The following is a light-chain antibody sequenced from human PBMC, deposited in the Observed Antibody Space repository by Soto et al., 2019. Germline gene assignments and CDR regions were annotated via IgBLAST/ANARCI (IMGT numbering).Light chain of an antibody. CDR3: HQYATSPQT. CDR2: GAS. V-gene: IGKV3-20*01. Sequence: EIVLTQSPGTLSLSPGERAALSCRASQSVSKNYLAWYQQQPGRAPRLLIHGASSRAAGIPDRFSGSGSGTDFTLTISRLEPEDFAVYYCHQYATSPQTFGQGTKVEIK. J-gene: IGKJ1*01. CDR1: QSVSKNY.